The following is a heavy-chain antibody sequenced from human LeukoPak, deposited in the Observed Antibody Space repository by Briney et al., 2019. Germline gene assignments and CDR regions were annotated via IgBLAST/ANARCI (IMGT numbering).Heavy chain of an antibody. Sequence: GGSLRLSCAASGITFSNAWMSWVRQAPGKGLEWVGRIRTKNEGGTTDYGAPVKGRFTISRDESNNTLYLQMDNLKTEDTGVYYCTTVWNTREGLDYWGQGTLVTVSS. CDR3: TTVWNTREGLDY. CDR2: IRTKNEGGTT. CDR1: GITFSNAW. V-gene: IGHV3-15*01. D-gene: IGHD5-24*01. J-gene: IGHJ4*02.